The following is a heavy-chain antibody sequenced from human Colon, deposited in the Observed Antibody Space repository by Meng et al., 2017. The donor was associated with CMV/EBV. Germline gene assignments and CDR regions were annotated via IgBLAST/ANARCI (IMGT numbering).Heavy chain of an antibody. CDR2: VNPTSGNA. J-gene: IGHJ6*02. Sequence: SCKGSGHSLNSYDINWVRQANGQGLEWMGWVNPTSGNAGYAQNFQGRVTMTRDTSTNTAYMELRSLRSEDTAVYYCAQRWQHYLDVWGQGTTVTVSS. V-gene: IGHV1-8*01. D-gene: IGHD5-18*01. CDR3: AQRWQHYLDV. CDR1: GHSLNSYD.